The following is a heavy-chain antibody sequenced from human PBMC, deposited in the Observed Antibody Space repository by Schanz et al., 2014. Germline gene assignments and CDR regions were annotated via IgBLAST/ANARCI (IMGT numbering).Heavy chain of an antibody. CDR1: GGSIRSGTYY. CDR3: ARDRGHGDLPGDI. Sequence: QVQLQESGPGLVKPSQTLSLTCTVSGGSIRSGTYYWSWIRQPAGKALEWVGRVFPNGITNYNPSLKSRAPISLAPSKNQSPLMLSSVTAADTAVYYCARDRGHGDLPGDIWGQGTMVTVSS. CDR2: VFPNGIT. J-gene: IGHJ3*02. V-gene: IGHV4-61*02. D-gene: IGHD4-17*01.